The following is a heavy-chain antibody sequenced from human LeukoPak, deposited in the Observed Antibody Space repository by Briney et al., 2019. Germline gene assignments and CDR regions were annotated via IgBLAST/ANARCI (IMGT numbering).Heavy chain of an antibody. CDR1: GITFSTYW. CDR3: ARVLAVPVALYFYYGLDV. J-gene: IGHJ6*02. D-gene: IGHD2-2*01. Sequence: GGSLRLSCAASGITFSTYWMSWVRQAPGIGLQWVANINQDGTVKYYVDSVKGRFTISRDNAKNSLHLQMNSLRAEDTAVYFCARVLAVPVALYFYYGLDVWGQGTTVTVSS. V-gene: IGHV3-7*04. CDR2: INQDGTVK.